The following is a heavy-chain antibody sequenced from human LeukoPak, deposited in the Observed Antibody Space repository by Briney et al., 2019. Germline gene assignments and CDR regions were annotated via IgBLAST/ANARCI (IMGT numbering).Heavy chain of an antibody. CDR1: GGSISSYY. D-gene: IGHD1-7*01. V-gene: IGHV4-59*01. J-gene: IGHJ4*02. CDR2: IYYSGST. CDR3: ARARDWNYVPFDY. Sequence: SETLSLTCTVSGGSISSYYWSWIRQPPGKGLEWIGYIYYSGSTDYNPSLKSRVTISVDTSKNQFSLKLSSVTAADTAVYYCARARDWNYVPFDYWGQGTLVTVPS.